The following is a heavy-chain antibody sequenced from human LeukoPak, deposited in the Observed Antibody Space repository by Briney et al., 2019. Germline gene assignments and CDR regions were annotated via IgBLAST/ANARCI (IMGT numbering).Heavy chain of an antibody. J-gene: IGHJ4*02. CDR2: IYPGDSDT. Sequence: GESLKISCKGSGYIFTSYWIGWVRQLPGKGLAWMWIIYPGDSDTRFSPSFQGQVTISADKSISTAYLQWSSLKASDTAMYYCARHPAWYSSGWAPDYWGQGTLVTVSS. V-gene: IGHV5-51*01. CDR3: ARHPAWYSSGWAPDY. D-gene: IGHD6-19*01. CDR1: GYIFTSYW.